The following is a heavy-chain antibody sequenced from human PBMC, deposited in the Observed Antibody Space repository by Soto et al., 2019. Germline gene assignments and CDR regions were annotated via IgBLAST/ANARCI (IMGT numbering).Heavy chain of an antibody. J-gene: IGHJ5*02. D-gene: IGHD4-17*01. V-gene: IGHV1-3*01. Sequence: ASVKVSCKASGYTFTSYAMHWVRQAPGQRLEWMGWINAGNGNTKYSQKFQGRVTITRDTSASTAYMELSSLRSEDTAVYYCATAEVSDYGDYFWFDPWGPGTLVTVSS. CDR2: INAGNGNT. CDR1: GYTFTSYA. CDR3: ATAEVSDYGDYFWFDP.